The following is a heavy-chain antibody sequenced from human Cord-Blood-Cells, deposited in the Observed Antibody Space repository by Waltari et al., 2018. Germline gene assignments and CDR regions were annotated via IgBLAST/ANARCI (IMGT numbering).Heavy chain of an antibody. CDR1: GFTFRSYG. CDR3: AKDRGYSSSSYFQH. V-gene: IGHV3-30*02. Sequence: QVQLVESGGGVVQPGGSLRLSCAASGFTFRSYGMPWVGPPPGKGLEWVAFIRYDGSNKYYADSVKGRFTISRDNSKNTLYLQMNSLRAEDTAVYYCAKDRGYSSSSYFQHWGQGTLVTVSS. D-gene: IGHD6-6*01. J-gene: IGHJ1*01. CDR2: IRYDGSNK.